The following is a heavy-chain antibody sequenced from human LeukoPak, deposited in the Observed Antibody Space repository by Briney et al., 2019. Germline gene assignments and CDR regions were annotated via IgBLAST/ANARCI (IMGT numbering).Heavy chain of an antibody. CDR2: ITGTGGST. V-gene: IGHV3-23*01. J-gene: IGHJ4*02. CDR1: GFTFNSYA. CDR3: TKDRPNYYGSNGHYYRQNGDF. Sequence: PGGSLRLSCAASGFTFNSYAMIWVRQAPGKGLEWVSTITGTGGSTYYADSVKGRFTISRDNSESTLYLQMNILRAEDTAKYYCTKDRPNYYGSNGHYYRQNGDFWGQGTLVTVSS. D-gene: IGHD3-22*01.